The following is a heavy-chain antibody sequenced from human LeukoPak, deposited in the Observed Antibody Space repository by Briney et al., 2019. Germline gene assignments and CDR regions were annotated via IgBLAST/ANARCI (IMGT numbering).Heavy chain of an antibody. J-gene: IGHJ4*02. D-gene: IGHD5-24*01. CDR2: ISSSSSTI. V-gene: IGHV3-48*01. Sequence: GGSLRLSCAASGFTFSSYSMNWVRQAPGKGLEWVSYISSSSSTIYYADSVKGRFTISRDNAKNSLYLQMNSLRAEDTAVYYCAKEVRDGYNGGFDYWGQGTLVTVSS. CDR1: GFTFSSYS. CDR3: AKEVRDGYNGGFDY.